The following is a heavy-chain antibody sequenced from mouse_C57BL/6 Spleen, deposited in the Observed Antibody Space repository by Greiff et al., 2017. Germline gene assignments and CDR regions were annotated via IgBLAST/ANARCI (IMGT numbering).Heavy chain of an antibody. J-gene: IGHJ4*01. CDR3: ARSGYYGSSFSMDY. D-gene: IGHD1-1*01. Sequence: VQLQQSGPELVKPGASVKISCKASGYTFTDYYMNWVKQSHGKSLEWIGDINPNNGGTSYNQKFKGKATLTVDKSSSTAYMELRSLTSGDSAVYYCARSGYYGSSFSMDYWGQGTSVTVSS. CDR1: GYTFTDYY. V-gene: IGHV1-26*01. CDR2: INPNNGGT.